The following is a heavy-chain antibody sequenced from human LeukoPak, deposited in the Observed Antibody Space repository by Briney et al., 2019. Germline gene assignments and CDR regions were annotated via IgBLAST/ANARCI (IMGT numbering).Heavy chain of an antibody. CDR3: ARKARRCSGGSCYSKNWFDP. J-gene: IGHJ5*02. Sequence: SETLSLTCVVYGGSFSGYSWSWIRQPPGKGLEWIGEINQRRNTNYNPSLKSRVTISIDTSKNQFSLKLSSVTAADTAVYYCARKARRCSGGSCYSKNWFDPWGQGTLVTVSS. V-gene: IGHV4-34*01. CDR2: INQRRNT. CDR1: GGSFSGYS. D-gene: IGHD2-15*01.